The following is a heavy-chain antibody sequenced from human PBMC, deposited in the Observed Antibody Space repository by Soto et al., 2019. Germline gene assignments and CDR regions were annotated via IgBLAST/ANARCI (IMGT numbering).Heavy chain of an antibody. D-gene: IGHD2-15*01. J-gene: IGHJ4*02. Sequence: GGSLRLSCAASGFTFSSYAMSWVRQAPGKGLEWVSAISGSGGSTYYADSVKGRFTISRDNSKNTMYLQMNSLRAEDTAVYYCAKEGSPRTKVVAVIARPYWGQGTLVTVSS. CDR3: AKEGSPRTKVVAVIARPY. V-gene: IGHV3-23*01. CDR2: ISGSGGST. CDR1: GFTFSSYA.